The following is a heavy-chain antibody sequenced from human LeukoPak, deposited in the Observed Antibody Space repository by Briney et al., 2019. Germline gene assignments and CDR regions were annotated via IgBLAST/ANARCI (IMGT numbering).Heavy chain of an antibody. CDR3: AKDSDIAVAGTDDAFDL. J-gene: IGHJ3*01. Sequence: GRSLRLFCTASGFTFSSYAIHWVRQAPGKGLEWVTLISYEGSSKYYADSVRGRFIISRDNSKNTLFLQMNSLRAEDTAVYYCAKDSDIAVAGTDDAFDLWGQGTMVTVSS. D-gene: IGHD6-19*01. V-gene: IGHV3-30-3*01. CDR1: GFTFSSYA. CDR2: ISYEGSSK.